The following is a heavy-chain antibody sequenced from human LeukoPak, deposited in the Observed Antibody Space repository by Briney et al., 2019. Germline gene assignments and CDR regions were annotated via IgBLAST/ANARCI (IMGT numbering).Heavy chain of an antibody. CDR3: AKDIRSYYYDSSGYYGLGAFDI. V-gene: IGHV3-9*03. D-gene: IGHD3-22*01. CDR1: GFPFDDYA. Sequence: GGSLRLSCAASGFPFDDYAMHWVRQAPGKGLEWVSGISWNSGSIGYADSVKGRFTISRDNAKNSLYLQMNSLRAEDMALYYCAKDIRSYYYDSSGYYGLGAFDIWGQGTMVTVSS. CDR2: ISWNSGSI. J-gene: IGHJ3*02.